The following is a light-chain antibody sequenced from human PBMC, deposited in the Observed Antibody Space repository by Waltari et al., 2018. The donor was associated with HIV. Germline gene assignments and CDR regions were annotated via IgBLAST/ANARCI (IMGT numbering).Light chain of an antibody. J-gene: IGLJ1*01. CDR2: EVS. Sequence: QSALTQPASVSGSPGQSITISCTGTSSDVGSYNLVSWYQQHPGKAPKLMIYEVSKRPSWVSNRFSASKSGNTASLTISVLQAEDEAYYYCCSYAGSSTYVFGTGTKVTVL. V-gene: IGLV2-23*02. CDR1: SSDVGSYNL. CDR3: CSYAGSSTYV.